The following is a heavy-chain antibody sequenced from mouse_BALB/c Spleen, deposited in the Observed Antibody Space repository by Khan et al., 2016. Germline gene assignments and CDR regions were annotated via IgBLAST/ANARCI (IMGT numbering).Heavy chain of an antibody. CDR3: ARSEDGYLYYFDY. J-gene: IGHJ2*01. Sequence: VQLQESGPGLVKPSQSLSLTCTVTGYSITSDYAWNWIRQFPGNKLEWMGYISYSGSTSYNPSLKSRISITRDTSKNQFFLQLNSVTTEDTATYYCARSEDGYLYYFDYWGQGTTLTVSS. D-gene: IGHD2-3*01. CDR2: ISYSGST. CDR1: GYSITSDYA. V-gene: IGHV3-2*02.